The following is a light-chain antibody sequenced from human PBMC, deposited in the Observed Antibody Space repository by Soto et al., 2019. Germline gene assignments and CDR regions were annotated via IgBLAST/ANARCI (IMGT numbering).Light chain of an antibody. CDR1: QNVKTR. CDR3: QQYDEWPLT. Sequence: EKVMTQSPATLSVSPGERATLSCRASQNVKTRLAWYQQKPGQAPRLLIYDAFTTATGIPARFIGSASGTEFTLTISSLQSEDFAVYYCQQYDEWPLTFGGGTKVEIK. CDR2: DAF. V-gene: IGKV3-15*01. J-gene: IGKJ4*01.